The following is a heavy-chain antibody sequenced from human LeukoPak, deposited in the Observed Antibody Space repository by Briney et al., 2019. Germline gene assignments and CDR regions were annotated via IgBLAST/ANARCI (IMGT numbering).Heavy chain of an antibody. Sequence: TSETLSLTCAVYGGSFSGYYWDWIRQPPGKGLEWIGEINHSGSTNYNPSLKSRVTISVDTSKNQFSLKLGSVTAADTAVYYCARKPSGRLDYWGQRTLVTVSS. D-gene: IGHD3-10*01. CDR1: GGSFSGYY. CDR2: INHSGST. J-gene: IGHJ4*02. CDR3: ARKPSGRLDY. V-gene: IGHV4-34*01.